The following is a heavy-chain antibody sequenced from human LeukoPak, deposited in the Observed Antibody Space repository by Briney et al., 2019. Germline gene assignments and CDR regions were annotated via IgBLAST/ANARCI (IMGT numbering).Heavy chain of an antibody. CDR1: GYRFTNYW. Sequence: GESLKISCKASGYRFTNYWIAWVRHLPGQGVEGMGIIYPGDSDTRYSPSFQGQVTISADKSINTAYLQWSSLQASDTAMYYCARHRGPHVPMSYYYYMDVWGKGTTVTVSS. J-gene: IGHJ6*03. D-gene: IGHD3-10*01. CDR2: IYPGDSDT. V-gene: IGHV5-51*01. CDR3: ARHRGPHVPMSYYYYMDV.